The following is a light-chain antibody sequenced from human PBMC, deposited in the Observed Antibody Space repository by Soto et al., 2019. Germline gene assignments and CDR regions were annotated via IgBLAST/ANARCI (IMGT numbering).Light chain of an antibody. CDR3: CSYAGSSFYV. Sequence: QSALTQPASVSGSPGQSITISCTGTSSDVGSYNLVSWYQQHPGKAPKLMIYEVSKRPSGVSNRFSGSKSCNTASLTISGLQAEDEADYYCCSYAGSSFYVFGTGTKLTVL. V-gene: IGLV2-23*02. J-gene: IGLJ1*01. CDR2: EVS. CDR1: SSDVGSYNL.